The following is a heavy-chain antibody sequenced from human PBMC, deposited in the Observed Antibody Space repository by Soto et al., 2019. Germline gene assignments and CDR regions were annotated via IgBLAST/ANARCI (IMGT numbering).Heavy chain of an antibody. CDR1: GFTFRNFG. D-gene: IGHD6-19*01. CDR3: AKDLTVPGNFYRNYYGMDV. J-gene: IGHJ6*02. CDR2: ISYDGTKK. Sequence: GGSLRLSCATSGFTFRNFGMYWVLQAPGKGLEWVAVISYDGTKKYYAESVKGRFSISRDNSKNTLYLQMNSLRVEDTAVYYCAKDLTVPGNFYRNYYGMDVWGRGTTVTVSS. V-gene: IGHV3-30*18.